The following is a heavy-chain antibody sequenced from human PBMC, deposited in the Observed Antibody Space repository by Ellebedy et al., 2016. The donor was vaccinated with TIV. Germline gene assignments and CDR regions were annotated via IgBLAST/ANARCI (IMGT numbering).Heavy chain of an antibody. Sequence: SLKISXAASGFTFDDYAMHWVRQAPGKGLEWVSGISWNSGSIGYADSVKGRFTISRDNAKNSLYLQMNSLRAEDTALYYCAKAGGYWGQGTLVTVSS. D-gene: IGHD3-10*01. CDR3: AKAGGY. CDR2: ISWNSGSI. J-gene: IGHJ4*02. CDR1: GFTFDDYA. V-gene: IGHV3-9*01.